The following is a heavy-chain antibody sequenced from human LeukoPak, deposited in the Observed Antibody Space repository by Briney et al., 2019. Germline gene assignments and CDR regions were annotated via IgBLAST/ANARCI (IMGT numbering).Heavy chain of an antibody. CDR1: GFTFSSYW. J-gene: IGHJ6*02. CDR2: IKQDGSEK. V-gene: IGHV3-7*01. CDR3: AREEEDYYYYGMDV. Sequence: TGGSLRLSCAASGFTFSSYWMSWVRQAPGKGLEWVANIKQDGSEKYYVDSVKGRLTISRDNAKNSLYLQMNSLRAEDTAVYYCAREEEDYYYYGMDVWGQGTTVTVSS.